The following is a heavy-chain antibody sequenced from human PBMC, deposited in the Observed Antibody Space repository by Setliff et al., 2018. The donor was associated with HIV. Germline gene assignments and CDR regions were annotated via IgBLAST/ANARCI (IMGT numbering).Heavy chain of an antibody. CDR1: GYKFTGHH. J-gene: IGHJ6*03. D-gene: IGHD2-2*01. CDR2: INPSGGST. CDR3: ARDCSSTSCPGSFNYYYYYYYLDV. Sequence: ASVKVSCKASGYKFTGHHIQWMRQAPGQGLEWMGRINPSGGSTSYAQKFQGRVTMTRDTSTSTVYMELSSLRSEDTAVYYCARDCSSTSCPGSFNYYYYYYYLDVWGKGTTVTVSS. V-gene: IGHV1-46*03.